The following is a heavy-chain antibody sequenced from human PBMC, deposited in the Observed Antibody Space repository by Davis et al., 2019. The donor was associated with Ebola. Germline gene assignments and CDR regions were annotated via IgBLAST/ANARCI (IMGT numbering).Heavy chain of an antibody. CDR1: RYSFTSHW. CDR3: ARRGNFSNEYFDY. D-gene: IGHD4-11*01. V-gene: IGHV5-51*01. Sequence: PGGSLRLSCKGSRYSFTSHWIGWVRQMPGKGLEWMGIIYPGNSDTRYSPSFQGQVNISADTSITTAYLQWSSLQASDTAMYFCARRGNFSNEYFDYWGQGTLVTVSS. J-gene: IGHJ4*02. CDR2: IYPGNSDT.